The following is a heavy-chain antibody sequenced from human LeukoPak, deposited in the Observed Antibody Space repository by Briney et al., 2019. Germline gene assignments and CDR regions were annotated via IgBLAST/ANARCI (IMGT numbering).Heavy chain of an antibody. J-gene: IGHJ6*03. Sequence: SETLSLTCAVYGGSFSGYYWSWIRQPPGKGLEWIGEINHSGSTNYNPSLKSRVTISVDTSKNQFSLKLSSVTAADTAVYYCAKTYYDILTGYGGPYYMDGLGKGTTVTVSS. CDR1: GGSFSGYY. D-gene: IGHD3-9*01. CDR2: INHSGST. CDR3: AKTYYDILTGYGGPYYMDG. V-gene: IGHV4-34*01.